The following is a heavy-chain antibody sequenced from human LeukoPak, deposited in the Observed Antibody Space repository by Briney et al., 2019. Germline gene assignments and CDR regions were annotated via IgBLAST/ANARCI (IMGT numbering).Heavy chain of an antibody. CDR1: GYTFTIYD. CDR3: ARAERGSSWYEGYYYYYMDV. CDR2: MNPNSGNT. D-gene: IGHD6-13*01. V-gene: IGHV1-8*01. J-gene: IGHJ6*03. Sequence: ASVKVSCKASGYTFTIYDINWVRQATGQGLEWMGWMNPNSGNTGYAQKFQGRVTMTRNTSISTAYMELSSLRSEDTAVYYCARAERGSSWYEGYYYYYMDVWGKGTTVTISS.